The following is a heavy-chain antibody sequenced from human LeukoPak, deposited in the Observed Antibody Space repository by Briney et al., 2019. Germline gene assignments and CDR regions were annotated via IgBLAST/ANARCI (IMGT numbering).Heavy chain of an antibody. D-gene: IGHD4-17*01. J-gene: IGHJ4*02. V-gene: IGHV3-33*01. CDR2: IWYDGSNK. Sequence: GGSLRLSCAASGFTFSSYGMPWVRQAPGKGLEWVAVIWYDGSNKYYADSVKGRFAISRDNSKNTLYLQMNSLRAEDTAVYYCARAEIHDYGDSFDYWGQGTLVTVSS. CDR3: ARAEIHDYGDSFDY. CDR1: GFTFSSYG.